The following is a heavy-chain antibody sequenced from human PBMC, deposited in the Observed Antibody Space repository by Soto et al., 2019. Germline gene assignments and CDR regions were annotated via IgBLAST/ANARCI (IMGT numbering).Heavy chain of an antibody. V-gene: IGHV1-3*01. D-gene: IGHD6-13*01. J-gene: IGHJ4*02. CDR1: GYTFTSYA. CDR3: ARDSSSWYYFDY. Sequence: ASVKVSCKASGYTFTSYAMHWVRQAPGQRLEWMGWINAGNGNTKYSQKFQGRVTITRDTSASTAYMELSSLRSEDTAVYYCARDSSSWYYFDYWGQGTLVTVSS. CDR2: INAGNGNT.